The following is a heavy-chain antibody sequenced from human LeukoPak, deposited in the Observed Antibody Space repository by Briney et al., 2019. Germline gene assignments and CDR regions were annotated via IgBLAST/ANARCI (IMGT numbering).Heavy chain of an antibody. CDR3: ARDTTYYDILTGYFSLGGMDV. CDR1: GFTFSRYS. V-gene: IGHV3-21*01. J-gene: IGHJ6*04. D-gene: IGHD3-9*01. CDR2: ISSSSSYI. Sequence: GGSLRLSCAASGFTFSRYSMNWVRQAPGKGLEWVSSISSSSSYIYYADSVKGRFTISRDNAKNSLYLQMNSLRAEDTAVYYCARDTTYYDILTGYFSLGGMDVWGKATTVTVSS.